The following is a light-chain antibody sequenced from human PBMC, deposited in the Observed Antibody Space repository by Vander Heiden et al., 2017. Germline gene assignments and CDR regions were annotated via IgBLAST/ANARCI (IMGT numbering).Light chain of an antibody. CDR3: MQALQTPLYT. CDR2: LGS. V-gene: IGKV2-28*01. Sequence: DIVMTQSPLSLPVTPGEPASISCRSSQSLLHSNGYNYLDWYLQKPGQSPQLLIYLGSNRASGVPDRFSGSGSGTDFTLKISRVEAEDVGVYYCMQALQTPLYTCGQGTKLEIK. J-gene: IGKJ2*01. CDR1: QSLLHSNGYNY.